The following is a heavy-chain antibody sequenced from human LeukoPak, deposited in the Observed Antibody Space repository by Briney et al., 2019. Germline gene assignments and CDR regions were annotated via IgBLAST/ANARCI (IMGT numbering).Heavy chain of an antibody. J-gene: IGHJ5*02. Sequence: SETLSFTGTVSGGSSSSSSYYWGWIRQPPGKGLEWIGGICYSGCTYYNPSLKSRVTISVDTSKKQFSLKLSSATAADTAVYYCARLGYCSGGSCYDFWFDPWGQGTLVTVSS. CDR1: GGSSSSSSYY. CDR3: ARLGYCSGGSCYDFWFDP. V-gene: IGHV4-39*01. CDR2: ICYSGCT. D-gene: IGHD2-15*01.